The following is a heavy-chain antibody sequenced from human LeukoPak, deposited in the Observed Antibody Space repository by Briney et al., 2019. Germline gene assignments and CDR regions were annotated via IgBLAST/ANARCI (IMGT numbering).Heavy chain of an antibody. J-gene: IGHJ4*02. V-gene: IGHV3-21*01. Sequence: GGSLRLSCAASGFPFSSYSMKWVRQAPGKGLGWVSSISSSSSYIYHADSVKGRFTISRDNAKNSLYLKMNSLRDEDTAVYYCAREDPRGYEGFDYWGQGTLVTVSS. CDR2: ISSSSSYI. D-gene: IGHD5-12*01. CDR1: GFPFSSYS. CDR3: AREDPRGYEGFDY.